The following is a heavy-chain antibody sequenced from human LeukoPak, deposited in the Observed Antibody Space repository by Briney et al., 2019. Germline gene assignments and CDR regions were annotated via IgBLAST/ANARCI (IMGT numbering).Heavy chain of an antibody. CDR2: INPNSGGT. CDR3: ARDASSGWYRDDAFDI. V-gene: IGHV1-2*02. Sequence: AASVRVSCKPSGYTFTGYYMHWVRHAPGQGLEWMGWINPNSGGTNYAQKFQGRVTMTRDTSISTAYMELSRLKSDDTAVYYCARDASSGWYRDDAFDIWGQGTMVTVSS. CDR1: GYTFTGYY. D-gene: IGHD6-19*01. J-gene: IGHJ3*02.